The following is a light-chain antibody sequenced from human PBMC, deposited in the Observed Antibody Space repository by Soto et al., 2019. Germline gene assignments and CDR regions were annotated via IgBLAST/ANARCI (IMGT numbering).Light chain of an antibody. CDR2: EAS. V-gene: IGLV2-18*02. CDR3: SSYTSSSTLV. CDR1: STDFVTYNR. Sequence: QSALTQPPSVSGSPGQSVTISCTGTSTDFVTYNRVSWYQQPPGTAPKLIVYEASNRPSGVSSRFSGSKSGNTASLSISGLQAEDEADYYCSSYTSSSTLVFGTGTKVTVL. J-gene: IGLJ1*01.